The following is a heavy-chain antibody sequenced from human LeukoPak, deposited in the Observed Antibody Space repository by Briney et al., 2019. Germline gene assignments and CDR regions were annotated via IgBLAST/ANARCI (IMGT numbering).Heavy chain of an antibody. CDR3: ARDCDSSGYPDY. V-gene: IGHV3-30-3*01. J-gene: IGHJ4*02. CDR2: ISYDGSNK. Sequence: GRSLRLSCAASGFTFSSYAMHWVRQAPGKGLEWVAVISYDGSNKYYADSVKGRFTISRDNSKNTLYLQMNSLRAEDTAVYYCARDCDSSGYPDYWGQGTLVTVSS. CDR1: GFTFSSYA. D-gene: IGHD3-22*01.